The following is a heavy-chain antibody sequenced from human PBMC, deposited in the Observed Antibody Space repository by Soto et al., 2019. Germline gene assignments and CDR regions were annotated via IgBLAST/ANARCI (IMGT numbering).Heavy chain of an antibody. CDR2: INHSGST. CDR1: GGSFSGYY. V-gene: IGHV4-34*01. Sequence: PSETLSLTCAVYGGSFSGYYWSWIRQPPGKGLEWIGEINHSGSTNYNPSLKSRVTISVDTSKNQFSLKLSSATAADTAVYYCARGVKPRFSRYSSSFNFDYWGQGTLVTVSS. D-gene: IGHD6-6*01. J-gene: IGHJ4*02. CDR3: ARGVKPRFSRYSSSFNFDY.